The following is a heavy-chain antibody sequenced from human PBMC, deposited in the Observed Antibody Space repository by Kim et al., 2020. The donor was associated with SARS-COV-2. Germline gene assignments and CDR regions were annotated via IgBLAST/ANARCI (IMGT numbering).Heavy chain of an antibody. Sequence: ASVKVSCKASGYTFTSYAMHWVRQAPGQRLEWMGWINAGNGNTKYSQKFQGRVTITRDTSASTAYMELSSLRSEDTAVYYCARSFLSSGSLYYFDYWGQGTLVTVSS. V-gene: IGHV1-3*01. D-gene: IGHD3-22*01. CDR3: ARSFLSSGSLYYFDY. CDR2: INAGNGNT. CDR1: GYTFTSYA. J-gene: IGHJ4*02.